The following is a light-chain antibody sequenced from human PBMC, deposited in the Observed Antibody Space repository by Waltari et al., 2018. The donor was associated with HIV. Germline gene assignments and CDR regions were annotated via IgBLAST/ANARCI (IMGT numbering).Light chain of an antibody. V-gene: IGKV1-5*03. J-gene: IGKJ1*01. CDR1: QSISNW. Sequence: DIQMTQSLSTLSASVGDRVTLTCRASQSISNWLAWYQQKPGNAPKLLIYKASTLEGGVPSSFRGSGSGTEFTLTINSLQPDDFATYFCQQYYLSPWTFGQGARV. CDR2: KAS. CDR3: QQYYLSPWT.